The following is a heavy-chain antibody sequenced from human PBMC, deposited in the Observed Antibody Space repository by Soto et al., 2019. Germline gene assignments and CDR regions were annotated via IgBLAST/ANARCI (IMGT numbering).Heavy chain of an antibody. Sequence: PETLSPTCTVYGGSFSDYHWSWIRQPPGKVRELIVESNHSGRTKYNPSLKSRVTISKDTSKNQVSLKLTSVAAADTAVYYCERVGVRIFGVVMGHDYYAMGGCGQGTAV. D-gene: IGHD3-3*01. CDR2: SNHSGRT. J-gene: IGHJ6*02. CDR1: GGSFSDYH. V-gene: IGHV4-34*01. CDR3: ERVGVRIFGVVMGHDYYAMGG.